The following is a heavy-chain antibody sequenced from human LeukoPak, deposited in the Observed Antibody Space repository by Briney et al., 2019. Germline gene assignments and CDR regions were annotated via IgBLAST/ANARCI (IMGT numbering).Heavy chain of an antibody. J-gene: IGHJ4*02. CDR1: GFTFSSYG. CDR3: AKVSGYVDF. V-gene: IGHV3-23*01. D-gene: IGHD2-8*02. Sequence: GGTLRLSCAASGFTFSSYGMSWVRQAPGKGLEWVLGITSNGGTTYYADSVKGRFTISRDNSKNTLFLQMNSLRAEDTAVYYCAKVSGYVDFWGQGTLVTVSS. CDR2: ITSNGGTT.